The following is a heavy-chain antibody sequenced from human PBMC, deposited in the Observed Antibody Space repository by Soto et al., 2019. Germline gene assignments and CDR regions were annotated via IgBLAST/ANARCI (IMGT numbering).Heavy chain of an antibody. V-gene: IGHV4-34*01. Sequence: SETLSLTCAVYGGSFSGYYWSWIRQPPGKGLEWIGEINHSGSTNYNPSLKSRVTISVDTSKNQFSLKLSSVTAADTAVYYCARGRKKRSFLAREWFDPWGQGTLVTVSS. D-gene: IGHD1-1*01. CDR3: ARGRKKRSFLAREWFDP. CDR1: GGSFSGYY. J-gene: IGHJ5*02. CDR2: INHSGST.